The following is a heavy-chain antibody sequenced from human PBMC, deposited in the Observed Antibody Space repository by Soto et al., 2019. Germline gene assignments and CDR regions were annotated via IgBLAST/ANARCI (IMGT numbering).Heavy chain of an antibody. CDR1: GGTFSSYT. Sequence: QVQLVQSGAEVMKPGSSVKVSCKASGGTFSSYTISWVRQGPGQGLEWMGRIIPILGIANYAQKFQGRDTITADKSTSPAYMELSSLRSEDTAVYYCAIRTPTDIVLMVSDYWGQGTLVTVSS. CDR3: AIRTPTDIVLMVSDY. CDR2: IIPILGIA. V-gene: IGHV1-69*02. D-gene: IGHD2-8*01. J-gene: IGHJ4*02.